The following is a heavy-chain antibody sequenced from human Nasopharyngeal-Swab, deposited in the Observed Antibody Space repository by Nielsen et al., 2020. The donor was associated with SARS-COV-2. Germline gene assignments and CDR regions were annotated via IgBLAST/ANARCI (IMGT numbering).Heavy chain of an antibody. D-gene: IGHD1-14*01. CDR3: ARPTTLGYYYGMDF. Sequence: WIRQPPGKGLEWIGEINHSGSTNYNPSLKSRVTISVDTSKNQFSLKLSSVTAADTAVYYCARPTTLGYYYGMDFWGQGPTVPVSS. V-gene: IGHV4-34*01. CDR2: INHSGST. J-gene: IGHJ6*02.